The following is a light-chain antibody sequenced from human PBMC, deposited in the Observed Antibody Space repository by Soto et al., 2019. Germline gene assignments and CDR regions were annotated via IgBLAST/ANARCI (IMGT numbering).Light chain of an antibody. CDR1: QSITSN. CDR3: QQHNQWPIT. V-gene: IGKV3D-15*01. J-gene: IGKJ5*01. CDR2: GAS. Sequence: VVLTQSPATRSLSQGERATLSSRASQSITSNLAWYQQKPGQAPRLLIYGASTRATGIPARFSGSGSGTEFTLTINSLQSEDSAVYYCQQHNQWPITFGQGTRLEIK.